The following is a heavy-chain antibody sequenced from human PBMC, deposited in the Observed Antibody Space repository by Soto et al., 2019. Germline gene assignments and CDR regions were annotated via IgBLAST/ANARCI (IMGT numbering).Heavy chain of an antibody. Sequence: QVQLVQSGAEEKKPGASVKVSFKASGYTLTRYAMHWVRQAPGQRLEWMGWINAGNGNTKYSQKFQGRVTITRDTSASTAYMELSSLISEDTAVYYCARGPGTGMDVWGQGTTVTVSS. CDR2: INAGNGNT. CDR1: GYTLTRYA. J-gene: IGHJ6*02. V-gene: IGHV1-3*05. CDR3: ARGPGTGMDV. D-gene: IGHD1-1*01.